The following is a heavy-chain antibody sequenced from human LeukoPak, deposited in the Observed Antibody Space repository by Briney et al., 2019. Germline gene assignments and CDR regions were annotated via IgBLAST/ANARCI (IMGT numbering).Heavy chain of an antibody. CDR2: INPNSGGT. CDR3: ARPGQYCINGVCYFWFDS. Sequence: ASVKVSCKASGYTFTGYYMHWVRQAPGQGLEWMGWINPNSGGTNYAQKFQDRVTMTRDTSISTAYMELSSLRSDDTAVYYCARPGQYCINGVCYFWFDSWGQGTLVTVSS. V-gene: IGHV1-2*02. CDR1: GYTFTGYY. D-gene: IGHD2-8*01. J-gene: IGHJ5*01.